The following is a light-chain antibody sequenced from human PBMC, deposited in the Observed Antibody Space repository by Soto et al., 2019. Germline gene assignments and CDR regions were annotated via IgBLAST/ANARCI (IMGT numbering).Light chain of an antibody. J-gene: IGKJ5*01. Sequence: EIVLTQSPGTLSLSPGESATLSCRASRSLDSGQLAWYQQKVGRAPRLLIHDAFIRATGIPDRFSGSGSGTDFTLTIARLEPEDFAVYYCQQYGGSPRTFGKGTRQKIX. CDR2: DAF. CDR1: RSLDSGQ. V-gene: IGKV3-20*01. CDR3: QQYGGSPRT.